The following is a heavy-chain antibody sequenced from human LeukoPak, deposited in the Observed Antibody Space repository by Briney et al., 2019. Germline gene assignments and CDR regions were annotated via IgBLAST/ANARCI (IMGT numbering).Heavy chain of an antibody. CDR3: APAYVWGSFRTFNY. J-gene: IGHJ4*02. CDR1: GGSISSSSYY. V-gene: IGHV4-39*01. Sequence: SETLSLTCTVSGGSISSSSYYWGWIRQPPGKGLEWVGSITYSGTTYHNPSLSSRVTISVDTSNNQFSLKLSFVTAADTAVYYCAPAYVWGSFRTFNYWGQGTLVTVSS. D-gene: IGHD3-16*02. CDR2: ITYSGTT.